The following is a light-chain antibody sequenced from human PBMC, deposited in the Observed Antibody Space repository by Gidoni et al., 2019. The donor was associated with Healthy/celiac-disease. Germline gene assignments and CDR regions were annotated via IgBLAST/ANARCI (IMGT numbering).Light chain of an antibody. Sequence: DVQMTQSPSTLSASVGDRVTITCRASQSISNWLAWYQQKPGKAPKLLIFDASSLDGGVPSRFSGSGSGTEFTRTISSLQPDDFATYYCQQYNSPWTFGQXTKVEIK. J-gene: IGKJ1*01. CDR1: QSISNW. CDR2: DAS. V-gene: IGKV1-5*01. CDR3: QQYNSPWT.